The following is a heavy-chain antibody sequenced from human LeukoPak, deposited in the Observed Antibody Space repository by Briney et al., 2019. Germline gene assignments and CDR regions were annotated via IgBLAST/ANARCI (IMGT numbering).Heavy chain of an antibody. J-gene: IGHJ4*02. V-gene: IGHV1-2*06. CDR3: AISRDYGDYYFDS. Sequence: GASVKVSCKASGYTLTVYYIHWVRQAPGQGLEWMGRINPNTGGTDYAQKFQGRVTMTRDTSISTAYMEVSRLTSDDAAVYFCAISRDYGDYYFDSWGQGTLVTVSS. CDR2: INPNTGGT. CDR1: GYTLTVYY. D-gene: IGHD4-17*01.